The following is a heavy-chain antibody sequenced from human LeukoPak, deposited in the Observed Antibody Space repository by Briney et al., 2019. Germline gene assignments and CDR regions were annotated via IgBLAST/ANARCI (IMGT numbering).Heavy chain of an antibody. D-gene: IGHD2-8*01. CDR2: ISSSGSTI. Sequence: PGGSLRLSCAASGFTFSSYEMNWVRQAPGKGLEWVSYISSSGSTIYYADSVKGRFTISRDNAKNSLYLQMNSLRAEDTAVYYCARDVRPDCTNGVCYNRRPVGEGYWGQGTLVTVSS. CDR1: GFTFSSYE. CDR3: ARDVRPDCTNGVCYNRRPVGEGY. V-gene: IGHV3-48*03. J-gene: IGHJ4*02.